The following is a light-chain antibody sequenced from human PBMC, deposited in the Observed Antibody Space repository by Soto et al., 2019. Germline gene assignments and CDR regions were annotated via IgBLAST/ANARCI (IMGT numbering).Light chain of an antibody. V-gene: IGLV4-69*01. Sequence: QSVLTQSPSASASLGASVKFTCTLSSGHSSYAIAWHQQQPEKGPRYLMKLNSDGSHSKGDGIPDRFSGSSSGAERYLTISSLQSEDEADYYWQTWGTGIHVFGTGTKVTVL. CDR1: SGHSSYA. CDR3: QTWGTGIHV. J-gene: IGLJ1*01. CDR2: LNSDGSH.